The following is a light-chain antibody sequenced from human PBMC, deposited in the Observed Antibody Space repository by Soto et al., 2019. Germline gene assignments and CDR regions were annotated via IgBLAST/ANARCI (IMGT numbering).Light chain of an antibody. J-gene: IGLJ1*01. Sequence: QSALTQPASVSGSPGQASTISCTGTSTDVGSYNLVSWYQQHPGKAPKLLIYEDTRRPSGVSNRFSGSKSANTASLTISGLQAEDEADYYCCSYADVTTYVFGTGTKLTVL. CDR2: EDT. V-gene: IGLV2-23*01. CDR1: STDVGSYNL. CDR3: CSYADVTTYV.